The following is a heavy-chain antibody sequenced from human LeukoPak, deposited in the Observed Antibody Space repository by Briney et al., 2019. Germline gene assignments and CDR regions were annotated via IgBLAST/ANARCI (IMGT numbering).Heavy chain of an antibody. J-gene: IGHJ4*03. CDR3: ARGPTISETGYFDY. CDR1: GGSVSTYY. D-gene: IGHD1-1*01. Sequence: SETLSLTCAVYGGSVSTYYWSWIRQSPGKGLEWIAGINHRGDTNYNPSVKSRVTISVDTSKNQFSLKITSLTAADTAVYYCARGPTISETGYFDYWGQGTLVTVSS. V-gene: IGHV4-34*01. CDR2: INHRGDT.